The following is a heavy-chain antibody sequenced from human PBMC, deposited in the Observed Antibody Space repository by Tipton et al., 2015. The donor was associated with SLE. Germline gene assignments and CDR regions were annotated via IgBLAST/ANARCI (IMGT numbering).Heavy chain of an antibody. V-gene: IGHV4-61*08. CDR1: GASITSDDYY. J-gene: IGHJ6*03. Sequence: TLSLTCSVSGASITSDDYYWSWIRQPPGKGLEWIGYIYYSGSTNYNPSLKSRVTRSVDTSKNQFSLKLSSVTAADTAVYYCARDRYYGSGSLGSNYYYMDVWGKGTTVTVSS. CDR2: IYYSGST. CDR3: ARDRYYGSGSLGSNYYYMDV. D-gene: IGHD3-10*01.